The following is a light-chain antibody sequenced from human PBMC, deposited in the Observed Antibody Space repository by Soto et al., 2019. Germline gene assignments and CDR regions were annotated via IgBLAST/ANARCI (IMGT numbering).Light chain of an antibody. J-gene: IGKJ1*01. V-gene: IGKV3-11*01. CDR2: DAS. Sequence: EIVFTQSPATLSLSPGERATLSCRASQSVSSYLAWYQQTPGQAPRLLLYDASNRAPGIPARFSGSGSGTVFTLTISRLELEDFAVYYCQERSNWPRTFGQGTKVEIK. CDR1: QSVSSY. CDR3: QERSNWPRT.